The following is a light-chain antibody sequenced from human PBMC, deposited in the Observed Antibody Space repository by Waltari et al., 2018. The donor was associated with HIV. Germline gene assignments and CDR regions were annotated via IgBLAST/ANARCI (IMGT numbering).Light chain of an antibody. Sequence: QSVLTQPPSVSGAPGQRVTISCPGSSSNIGARFDVHWYQKLPGTAPKLLIYGNNNRPSGVPDRFSGSKSGTSASLAITGLQAEDEADYYCQSYDSSLSGSVFGGGTKLTVL. J-gene: IGLJ3*02. CDR3: QSYDSSLSGSV. V-gene: IGLV1-40*01. CDR1: SSNIGARFD. CDR2: GNN.